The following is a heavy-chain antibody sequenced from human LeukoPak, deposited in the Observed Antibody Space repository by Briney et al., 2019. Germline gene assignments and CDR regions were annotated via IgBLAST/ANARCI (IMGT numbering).Heavy chain of an antibody. J-gene: IGHJ4*02. D-gene: IGHD6-13*01. CDR2: IYSAGTT. CDR1: GFTVSSNY. Sequence: AGSLRLSCTASGFTVSSNYMSWVRQPLGTGLGRDSVIYSAGTTYYTDSVKGRFTISRDNSKNTLYLQMNSLRAEDTAVYYCASLMYSSSWYYFDYWGQGTLVSVCS. V-gene: IGHV3-53*01. CDR3: ASLMYSSSWYYFDY.